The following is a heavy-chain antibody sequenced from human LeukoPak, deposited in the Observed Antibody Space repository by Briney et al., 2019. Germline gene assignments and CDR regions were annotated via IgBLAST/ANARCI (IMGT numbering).Heavy chain of an antibody. D-gene: IGHD3-22*01. CDR1: GSTFSSYG. Sequence: GGSLRLSCAASGSTFSSYGMHWVRQAPGKGLEWVAVISYDGSNKYYADSVKGRFTISRDNSKNTLYLQMNSLRAEDTAVYYCAKESGTYYYDSSGYLTAGGFDDWGQGTLVTVSS. J-gene: IGHJ4*02. CDR3: AKESGTYYYDSSGYLTAGGFDD. V-gene: IGHV3-30*18. CDR2: ISYDGSNK.